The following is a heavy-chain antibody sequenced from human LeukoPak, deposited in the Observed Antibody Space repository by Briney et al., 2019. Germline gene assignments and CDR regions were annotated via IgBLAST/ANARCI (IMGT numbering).Heavy chain of an antibody. CDR3: AKDRDLLVAGRFDS. CDR2: LSGSGGYT. V-gene: IGHV3-23*01. Sequence: GGSLRLSCAASGFTFSSYAMSWVRQAPGKGLEYISGLSGSGGYTYYADSVGGRFTVSRDNSKSALYLQMNSLRAEDTALYYCAKDRDLLVAGRFDSWGKGTLVTVSS. D-gene: IGHD6-19*01. J-gene: IGHJ4*02. CDR1: GFTFSSYA.